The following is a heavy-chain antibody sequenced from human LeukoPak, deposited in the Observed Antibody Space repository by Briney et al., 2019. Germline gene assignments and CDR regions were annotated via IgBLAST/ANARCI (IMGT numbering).Heavy chain of an antibody. D-gene: IGHD4-17*01. J-gene: IGHJ3*02. CDR2: ISYIGST. Sequence: SETLSLTCAVSADSFSSHYWTWIRQPPGKGLERIGCISYIGSTNYNPSLKSRVTISIDTSKNQFSLKLSSVTAADTAVYYCARDLVTVTKGFDIWGQGTMVSVSS. CDR3: ARDLVTVTKGFDI. V-gene: IGHV4-59*11. CDR1: ADSFSSHY.